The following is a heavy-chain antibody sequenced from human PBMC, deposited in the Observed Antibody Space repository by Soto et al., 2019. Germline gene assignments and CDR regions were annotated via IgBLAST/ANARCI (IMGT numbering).Heavy chain of an antibody. CDR2: ISGSGGST. V-gene: IGHV3-23*01. J-gene: IGHJ4*02. CDR1: GFTFSSYA. Sequence: GGSLRLSCAASGFTFSSYAMSWVRQALGKGLEWVSAISGSGGSTYYADSVKGRFTISRDNSKNTLYLHMNSLRAEDTAVYYCAKLQYPPTTPSHRWGQGTLVTVSS. CDR3: AKLQYPPTTPSHR. D-gene: IGHD2-2*01.